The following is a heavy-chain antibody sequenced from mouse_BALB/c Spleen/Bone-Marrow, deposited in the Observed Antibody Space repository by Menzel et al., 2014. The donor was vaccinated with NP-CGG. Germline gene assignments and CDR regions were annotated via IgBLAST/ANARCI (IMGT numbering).Heavy chain of an antibody. CDR2: IRNKPNGYTT. CDR1: GFTFTDYY. Sequence: EVKLMESGGGLVQPGGSLRLSRATSGFTFTDYYMSWVRQPPGKALEWLGFIRNKPNGYTTEYSASVKGRFTISRDNSQSILYLQMNTLRVEDSATYYCTRDMGLLRFDYWGQGTTLTVSS. D-gene: IGHD1-1*01. V-gene: IGHV7-3*02. CDR3: TRDMGLLRFDY. J-gene: IGHJ2*01.